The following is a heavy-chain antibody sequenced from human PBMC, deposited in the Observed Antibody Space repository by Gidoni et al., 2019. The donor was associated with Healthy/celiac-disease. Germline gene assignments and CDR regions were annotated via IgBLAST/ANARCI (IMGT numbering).Heavy chain of an antibody. V-gene: IGHV3-15*01. CDR3: TTDSAPVEMATITGTGFDY. J-gene: IGHJ4*02. CDR1: GFTFSNAW. D-gene: IGHD5-12*01. CDR2: IKSKTDGGTT. Sequence: EVQLVESGGGLVKPGGSLRLSCAASGFTFSNAWMSWVRQAPGKGLQWVGRIKSKTDGGTTDYDAPVKGRFTISRDDSKNTLYLQMNSLKTEDTAVDYCTTDSAPVEMATITGTGFDYWGQGTLVTVSS.